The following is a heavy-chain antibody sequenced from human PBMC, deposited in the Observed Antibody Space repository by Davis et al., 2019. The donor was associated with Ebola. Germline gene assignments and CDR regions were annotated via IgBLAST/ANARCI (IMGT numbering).Heavy chain of an antibody. Sequence: ASVQVSCKASGYTFTPYHIHWVRQAPGQGLEWLGLINTSAGSTFSAHQFQGRATLTRDTSTSTVYMELSSLTSEDTAVYFCAREEDYWGQGTLVTVSS. CDR2: INTSAGST. CDR3: AREEDY. CDR1: GYTFTPYH. J-gene: IGHJ4*02. V-gene: IGHV1-46*01.